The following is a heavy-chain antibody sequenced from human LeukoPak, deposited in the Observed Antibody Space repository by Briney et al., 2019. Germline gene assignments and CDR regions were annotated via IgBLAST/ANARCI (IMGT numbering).Heavy chain of an antibody. Sequence: GGSLRLSCAASGFTFSSYAMSWVRQAPGKGLEWVSAISGSGGSTYYADSVKGRFTISRDNSKNTVYLQMNSLRAEDTAVYYCAKETWFGELMNPDYWGQGTLVTVSS. V-gene: IGHV3-23*01. D-gene: IGHD3-10*01. CDR1: GFTFSSYA. J-gene: IGHJ4*02. CDR2: ISGSGGST. CDR3: AKETWFGELMNPDY.